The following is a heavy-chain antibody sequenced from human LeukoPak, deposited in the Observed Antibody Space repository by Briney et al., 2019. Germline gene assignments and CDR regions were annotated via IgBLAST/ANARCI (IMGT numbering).Heavy chain of an antibody. V-gene: IGHV3-23*01. CDR2: LSGSGNTT. Sequence: QTGGSLRLSCAASGFTFSSYGMSWVRQAPGKGLEWVSTLSGSGNTTYYAESVKGRFTISRDNSKDMLYLQMNSLRAEDTAVYYCAKDRYSSSWYVFDYWGQGTLVTVSS. J-gene: IGHJ4*02. CDR3: AKDRYSSSWYVFDY. D-gene: IGHD6-13*01. CDR1: GFTFSSYG.